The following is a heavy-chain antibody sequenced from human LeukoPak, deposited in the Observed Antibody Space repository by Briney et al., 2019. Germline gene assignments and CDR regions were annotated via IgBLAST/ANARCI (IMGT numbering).Heavy chain of an antibody. D-gene: IGHD6-13*01. V-gene: IGHV3-64*01. CDR3: ARDWGGSSSWSGYYYGMDV. J-gene: IGHJ6*02. CDR1: GFIFSSSA. Sequence: GGSLRLSCAASGFIFSSSAMHWVRQAPGKGLGYVSGITSNGGSTYYANSVKGRFTISRDNSKNTLYLQMGSLRSEDMAVYYCARDWGGSSSWSGYYYGMDVWGQGTTVTVSS. CDR2: ITSNGGST.